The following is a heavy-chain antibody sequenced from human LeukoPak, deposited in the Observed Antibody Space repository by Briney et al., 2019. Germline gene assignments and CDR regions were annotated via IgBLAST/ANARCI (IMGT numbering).Heavy chain of an antibody. Sequence: GGSLRLSCAASGFAFSSYAMSWVRQTPEKGLEWVSAISGSGGSTYYADSVKGRFTISRDNSKNTLYLQMNSLRAEDTAVYYCAKDGSLYCSSTSCLNWFDSWGHGTLVTVSS. D-gene: IGHD2-2*01. J-gene: IGHJ5*01. CDR1: GFAFSSYA. V-gene: IGHV3-23*01. CDR3: AKDGSLYCSSTSCLNWFDS. CDR2: ISGSGGST.